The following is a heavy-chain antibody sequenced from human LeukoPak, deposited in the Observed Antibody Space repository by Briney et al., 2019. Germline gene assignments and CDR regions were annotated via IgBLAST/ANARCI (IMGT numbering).Heavy chain of an antibody. CDR2: IIPILGIA. J-gene: IGHJ4*02. Sequence: VASVKVSCKASGGTFSSYAISWVRQAPGQGLEWMGRIIPILGIANYAQKFQGRVTITADKSTSTAYMELSSLRSEDTAVYYCAKRYCSGGSCYDFGYWGQGTLVTVSS. V-gene: IGHV1-69*04. CDR3: AKRYCSGGSCYDFGY. CDR1: GGTFSSYA. D-gene: IGHD2-15*01.